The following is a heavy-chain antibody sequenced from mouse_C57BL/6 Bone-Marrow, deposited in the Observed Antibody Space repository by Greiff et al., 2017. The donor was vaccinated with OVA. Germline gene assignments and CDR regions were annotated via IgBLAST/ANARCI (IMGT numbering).Heavy chain of an antibody. Sequence: EVKLMESGGGLVQPGGSLSLSCAASGFTFTDYYMSWVRQPPGKALEWLGFIRNKANGYTTEYSASVKGRFTISRDNSQRILYLQMNALRAEDSATYYCARYIGSSLYAMDYWGQGTSVTVSS. CDR2: IRNKANGYTT. CDR3: ARYIGSSLYAMDY. V-gene: IGHV7-3*01. J-gene: IGHJ4*01. D-gene: IGHD1-1*01. CDR1: GFTFTDYY.